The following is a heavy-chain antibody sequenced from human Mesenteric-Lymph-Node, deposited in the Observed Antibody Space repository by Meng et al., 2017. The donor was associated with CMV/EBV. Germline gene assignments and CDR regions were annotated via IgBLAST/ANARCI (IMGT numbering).Heavy chain of an antibody. CDR3: ARWEPGINWLDP. CDR1: GFTFRHFD. CDR2: ISGSGGGT. V-gene: IGHV3-11*04. J-gene: IGHJ5*02. Sequence: GESLKISCATSGFTFRHFDMSWIRQAPGKGLQWVSYISGSGGGTYYVDSVRGRFTISRDNAEKLLYLQMDNLRVEDTAVYYCARWEPGINWLDPWGQGARVTVSS. D-gene: IGHD1-26*01.